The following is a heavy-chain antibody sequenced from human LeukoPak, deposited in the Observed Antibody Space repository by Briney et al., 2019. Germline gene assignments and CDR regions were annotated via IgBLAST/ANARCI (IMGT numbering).Heavy chain of an antibody. J-gene: IGHJ4*02. D-gene: IGHD5-18*01. CDR2: IYSGGST. CDR3: ARLDTAMAFDY. Sequence: PGGSLRLSCAASGFTVSSNYMSWVRQAPGKGLEWVSVIYSGGSTYYADSVKGRFTISRDNSKNTLYLQMNSLRAEDTAVYYCARLDTAMAFDYWGQGTLVTVSS. CDR1: GFTVSSNY. V-gene: IGHV3-53*01.